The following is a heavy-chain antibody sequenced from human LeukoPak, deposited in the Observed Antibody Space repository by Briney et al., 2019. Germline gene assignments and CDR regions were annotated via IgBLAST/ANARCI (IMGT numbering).Heavy chain of an antibody. Sequence: PGRSLRLSCAASGFTFSSYAMHWVRQAPGKGLEWVAVISYDGSNKYYADSVKGRFTISRDNSKNTLYLQMNSLRAEDTAVYYCARDRLLYVSDDIDAFDIWGQGTMVTVSS. J-gene: IGHJ3*02. CDR3: ARDRLLYVSDDIDAFDI. CDR2: ISYDGSNK. D-gene: IGHD2-2*02. V-gene: IGHV3-30-3*01. CDR1: GFTFSSYA.